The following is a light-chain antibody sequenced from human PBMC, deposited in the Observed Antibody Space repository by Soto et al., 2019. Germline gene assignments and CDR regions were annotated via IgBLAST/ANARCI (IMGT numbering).Light chain of an antibody. CDR3: AAWDGSLNVVL. CDR2: STN. CDR1: ISNIGSNT. V-gene: IGLV1-44*01. J-gene: IGLJ2*01. Sequence: QAVVTQPPSASGTPGQRVTSSCSGSISNIGSNTVNWYQQLPGSAPKLLMYSTNQRPSGVPDRFSGSKSGTSASLAISGLQSEDEADYYCAAWDGSLNVVLFGGGTKLTVL.